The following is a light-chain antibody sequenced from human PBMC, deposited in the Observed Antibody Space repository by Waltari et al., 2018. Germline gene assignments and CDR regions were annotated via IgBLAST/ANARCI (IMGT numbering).Light chain of an antibody. V-gene: IGLV1-44*01. CDR2: RSD. CDR1: ASNIGGNL. Sequence: QSVLTQPPSASGAPGQSVTISCSGGASNIGGNLVNWYQQLPGKAPKLLIYRSDQRPSGGPDRFAGSKTGTSAALAISGLQSDDEADYFCASWDDSLNGHWVFGGGTKVTVL. J-gene: IGLJ3*02. CDR3: ASWDDSLNGHWV.